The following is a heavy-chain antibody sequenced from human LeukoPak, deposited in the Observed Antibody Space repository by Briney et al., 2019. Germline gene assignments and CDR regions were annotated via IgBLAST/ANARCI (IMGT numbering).Heavy chain of an antibody. V-gene: IGHV1-46*01. D-gene: IGHD6-19*01. CDR2: ISPSGDRT. CDR1: GFTFTTYF. J-gene: IGHJ4*02. CDR3: AGDSQQPWLARFDY. Sequence: GASVEVSCKASGFTFTTYFMHWVRQAPGQGLEWVGIISPSGDRTNYAQKFQGRVTMTRDTSTNTVYMELSSLRSEDTAVYYCAGDSQQPWLARFDYWGQGTLVTVSS.